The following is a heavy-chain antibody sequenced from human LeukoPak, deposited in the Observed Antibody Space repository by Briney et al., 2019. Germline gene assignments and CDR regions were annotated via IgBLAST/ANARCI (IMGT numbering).Heavy chain of an antibody. CDR2: VNGDGSST. D-gene: IGHD5-12*01. Sequence: GGSLRLSCAASGFTFSSYWMHWVRQAPGKGLVWVARVNGDGSSTSYADSVKGRFPISRDNAKKALYLQMNSLRADDTAVYYCAVKGGYNDWDAPFDYWGQGTLVTVSS. V-gene: IGHV3-74*01. CDR1: GFTFSSYW. CDR3: AVKGGYNDWDAPFDY. J-gene: IGHJ4*02.